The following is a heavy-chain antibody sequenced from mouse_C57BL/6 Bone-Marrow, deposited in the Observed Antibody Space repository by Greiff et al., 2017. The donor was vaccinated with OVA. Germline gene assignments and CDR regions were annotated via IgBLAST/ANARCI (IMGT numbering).Heavy chain of an antibody. D-gene: IGHD1-1*01. CDR2: ISNGGGST. CDR3: ARQDYYGSSYVNYAMDY. J-gene: IGHJ4*01. V-gene: IGHV5-12*01. Sequence: EVKLMESGGGLVQPGGSLKLSCAASGFTFSDYYMYWVRQTPEQRLEWVAYISNGGGSTYYPDTVKGRFTISRDNAKNTLYLQMSRLKSEDTAMYYCARQDYYGSSYVNYAMDYWGHGTSVTVSS. CDR1: GFTFSDYY.